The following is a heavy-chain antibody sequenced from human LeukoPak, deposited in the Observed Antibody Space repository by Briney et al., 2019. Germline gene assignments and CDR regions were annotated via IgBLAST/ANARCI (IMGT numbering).Heavy chain of an antibody. Sequence: AGRSLRLSCVATGFTFSRYDMNCVRQAPGKGLEYVSAISHNGDNTYYADSVKGRFTISRDNSKNTLYLQVSSLRDEDTAIYYCVKVQVYWFDPWGQGTLVTVSS. CDR1: GFTFSRYD. CDR2: ISHNGDNT. CDR3: VKVQVYWFDP. J-gene: IGHJ5*02. V-gene: IGHV3-64D*06.